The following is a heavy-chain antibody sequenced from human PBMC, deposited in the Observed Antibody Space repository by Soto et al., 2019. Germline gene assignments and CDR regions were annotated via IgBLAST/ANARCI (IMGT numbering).Heavy chain of an antibody. CDR1: GYTFTSYY. CDR3: ARGFDILTGYYYYGMDV. CDR2: INPSGGST. J-gene: IGHJ6*02. D-gene: IGHD3-9*01. Sequence: ASVNVSCKSSGYTFTSYYIHWVRQAPGQGLECMGIINPSGGSTSYAQKFQGRVTMTRDTSTSTVYMELSSLRSEDTAVYYCARGFDILTGYYYYGMDVWGQGTTVTVSS. V-gene: IGHV1-46*01.